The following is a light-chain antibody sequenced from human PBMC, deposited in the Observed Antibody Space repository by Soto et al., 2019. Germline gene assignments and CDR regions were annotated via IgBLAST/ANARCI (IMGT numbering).Light chain of an antibody. V-gene: IGKV1-5*01. Sequence: DIQMTQSPSTLPASVGDRFTITCRASQSLNSLLAWYQQKPGRAPKLLIYDASTLESGVPSRFSGSGSGTEFTLTISSLRTDDFATYYCQQYNSYSTWTFGQGPKV. CDR3: QQYNSYSTWT. CDR1: QSLNSL. J-gene: IGKJ1*01. CDR2: DAS.